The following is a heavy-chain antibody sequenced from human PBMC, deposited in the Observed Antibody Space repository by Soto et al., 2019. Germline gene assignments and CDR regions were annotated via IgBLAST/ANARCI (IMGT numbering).Heavy chain of an antibody. J-gene: IGHJ4*02. V-gene: IGHV3-30*18. CDR2: ISYDGSNQ. CDR3: ANDQRVLAWLYPGFDY. D-gene: IGHD3-3*01. Sequence: QVQLVESGGGVVQPGRSLRLSCAASGFTFSSYGMHWVRQAPGKGLAWVAVISYDGSNQYYADSVKSRFTISRDNSKNTLYLQMNSLRAEDTAVYYCANDQRVLAWLYPGFDYWGQGTLVTVSS. CDR1: GFTFSSYG.